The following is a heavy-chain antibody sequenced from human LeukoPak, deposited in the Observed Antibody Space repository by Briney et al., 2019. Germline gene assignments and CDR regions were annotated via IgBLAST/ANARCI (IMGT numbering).Heavy chain of an antibody. V-gene: IGHV4-59*08. CDR2: IYYSGST. CDR1: GGSISSYY. CDR3: ARHESYDSSLDY. Sequence: PSETLSLTCTVSGGSISSYYWSWIRQPPGKGLEWIGYIYYSGSTNYNPSPKSRVTISVDTSKNQFSLKLSSVTAADTAVYYCARHESYDSSLDYWGQGTLVTVSS. D-gene: IGHD3-22*01. J-gene: IGHJ4*02.